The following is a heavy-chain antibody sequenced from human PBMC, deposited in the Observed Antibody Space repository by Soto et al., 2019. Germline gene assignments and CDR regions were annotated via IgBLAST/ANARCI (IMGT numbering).Heavy chain of an antibody. CDR1: GGTFSSYA. Sequence: SVKVSCKASGGTFSSYAISWVRQAPGQGLEWMGGIIPIFGTANYAQKFQGRVTITADKSTSTAYVELSSLRSEDTAVYYCARVYIDYYDSSGYYYAFDYWGQGTLVTVSS. CDR2: IIPIFGTA. CDR3: ARVYIDYYDSSGYYYAFDY. D-gene: IGHD3-22*01. V-gene: IGHV1-69*06. J-gene: IGHJ4*02.